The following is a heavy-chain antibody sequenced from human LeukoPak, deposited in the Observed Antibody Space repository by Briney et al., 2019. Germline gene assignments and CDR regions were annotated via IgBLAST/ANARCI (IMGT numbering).Heavy chain of an antibody. CDR3: AKDNQRGGFQH. J-gene: IGHJ1*01. D-gene: IGHD3-16*01. Sequence: GGPLTLPCAPSGFRLGDNAMYGVRQAPGKGLEWVSLISGDRATPYYSGAVKVRLNIFTDNSKSSMYRHMNRLRSEDSALNYCAKDNQRGGFQHWGQGTLVTVSS. V-gene: IGHV3-43*02. CDR2: ISGDRATP. CDR1: GFRLGDNA.